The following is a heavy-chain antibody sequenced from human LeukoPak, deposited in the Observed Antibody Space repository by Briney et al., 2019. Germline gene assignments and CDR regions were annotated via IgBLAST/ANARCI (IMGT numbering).Heavy chain of an antibody. CDR2: IYTSGST. J-gene: IGHJ4*02. V-gene: IGHV4-4*07. CDR3: ARAPVRDYYGSGSYWEFDY. CDR1: GGSISSYY. Sequence: SETLSLTCTVSGGSISSYYWSWIRQPAGKGLEWIGRIYTSGSTNYNPSLKSRVTMSVDTSKNQFSLKLSSVTAADTAVYYCARAPVRDYYGSGSYWEFDYWGQGTLVTVSS. D-gene: IGHD3-10*01.